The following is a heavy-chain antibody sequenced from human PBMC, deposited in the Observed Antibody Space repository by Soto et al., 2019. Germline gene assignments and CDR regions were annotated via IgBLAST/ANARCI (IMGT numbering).Heavy chain of an antibody. CDR2: IWYDGSNK. D-gene: IGHD3-3*01. CDR1: GFTFSSYG. J-gene: IGHJ4*02. Sequence: QVQLVESGGGVVQPGRSLRLSCAASGFTFSSYGMHWVRQAPGKGLEWVAVIWYDGSNKYYADSVKGRFTISRDNSKNTRYLQMNSLRAEDTAVYYCAREGIRFLEWPEHNDYWGQGTLVTVSS. CDR3: AREGIRFLEWPEHNDY. V-gene: IGHV3-33*01.